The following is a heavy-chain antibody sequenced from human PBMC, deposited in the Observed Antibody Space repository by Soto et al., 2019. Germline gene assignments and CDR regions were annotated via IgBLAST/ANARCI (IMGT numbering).Heavy chain of an antibody. Sequence: EVQLVESGGGLVQPGGSLRLSCLASEFTFNTYWMNWVRQAPGKGLEWVANIKDDGSEKYYVDPVKGRFTISRDNAKNSLYLQMNSLRGEDTAVYYCARDWGTPGRGSAVGYYYHYGMDVWGQGTTVTVSS. CDR2: IKDDGSEK. V-gene: IGHV3-7*05. CDR3: ARDWGTPGRGSAVGYYYHYGMDV. J-gene: IGHJ6*02. D-gene: IGHD6-13*01. CDR1: EFTFNTYW.